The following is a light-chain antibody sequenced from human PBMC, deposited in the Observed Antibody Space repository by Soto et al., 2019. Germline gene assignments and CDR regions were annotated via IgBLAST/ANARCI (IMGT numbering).Light chain of an antibody. CDR1: TGAVTSDYS. J-gene: IGLJ1*01. CDR3: LLYYGGAYV. CDR2: TTT. Sequence: QAVVTQEPSLTVSPGGTVTLTCASSTGAVTSDYSPNWFQQKPGQVPRPLIHTTTNKHSWTPARFSGSLLGGKAALTLSGVQPEDEAEYYCLLYYGGAYVFGTGTKVNVL. V-gene: IGLV7-43*01.